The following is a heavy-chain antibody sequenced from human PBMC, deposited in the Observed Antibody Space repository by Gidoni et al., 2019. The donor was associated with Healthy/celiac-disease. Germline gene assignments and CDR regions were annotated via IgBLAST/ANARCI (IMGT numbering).Heavy chain of an antibody. CDR1: GFTFSSYE. D-gene: IGHD5-12*01. CDR3: ARDGGEYSGYDLGSFDY. V-gene: IGHV3-48*03. J-gene: IGHJ4*02. Sequence: EVQLVESGGGLVQPGGSLRLSCAASGFTFSSYEMNWVRQAPGNGVEWVSYISSSGSTIYYADSVKGRFTISRDKAKNSLYLQMNSLRAEDTAVYYCARDGGEYSGYDLGSFDYWGQGTLVTVSS. CDR2: ISSSGSTI.